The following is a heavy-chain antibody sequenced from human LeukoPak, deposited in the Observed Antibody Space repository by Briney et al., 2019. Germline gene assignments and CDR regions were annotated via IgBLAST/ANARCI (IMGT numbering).Heavy chain of an antibody. J-gene: IGHJ4*02. CDR2: ISGSGGST. CDR3: AKLKDHVVAATPIDY. V-gene: IGHV3-23*01. CDR1: GFTFSTYA. Sequence: GGSLRLSCAASGFTFSTYAMSWVRQAPGKGLEWVSGISGSGGSTYYADSVKGRFTISRDNSKNTLYLQMNSLRAEDTAVYYCAKLKDHVVAATPIDYWGQGTLVTVSS. D-gene: IGHD2-15*01.